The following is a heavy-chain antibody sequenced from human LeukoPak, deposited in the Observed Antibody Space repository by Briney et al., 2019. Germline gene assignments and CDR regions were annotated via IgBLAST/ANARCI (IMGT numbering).Heavy chain of an antibody. CDR2: LKNDGSAT. V-gene: IGHV3-74*01. D-gene: IGHD2-2*01. Sequence: GGSLRLSCAASGFTFSNYWMHWVRQAPGKGLVWVSRLKNDGSATTYADSVKGRFTISRDNAKNTLYLQMNSLRAEDTAVYYCARGPTKVEPAAKFLKYHNWFDPWGQGTLVTVSS. CDR3: ARGPTKVEPAAKFLKYHNWFDP. J-gene: IGHJ5*02. CDR1: GFTFSNYW.